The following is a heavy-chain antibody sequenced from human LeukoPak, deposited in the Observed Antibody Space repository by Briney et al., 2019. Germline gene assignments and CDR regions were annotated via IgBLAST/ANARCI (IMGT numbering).Heavy chain of an antibody. J-gene: IGHJ4*02. D-gene: IGHD3-10*01. CDR2: IKSKTDGGTT. V-gene: IGHV3-15*01. CDR1: GFTLSAYS. CDR3: TTFAYGSGTYYMPL. Sequence: PGGSLRLSCSASGFTLSAYSMNWVRQAPGKGLEWVGRIKSKTDGGTTDYAAPVKGRFTISRDDSKNTLYLQMNGLKPEDTAVYYCTTFAYGSGTYYMPLWGQGTLVTVSS.